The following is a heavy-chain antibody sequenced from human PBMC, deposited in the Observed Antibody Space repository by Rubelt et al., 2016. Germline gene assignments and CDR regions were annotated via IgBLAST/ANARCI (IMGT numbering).Heavy chain of an antibody. D-gene: IGHD2-15*01. J-gene: IGHJ5*02. Sequence: ANYAQKFQGRVTITADKSPSTAYMELSSLRSEDTAVYYCAREACSGGSCYSGGWFDPWGQGTLVTVSS. CDR3: AREACSGGSCYSGGWFDP. CDR2: A. V-gene: IGHV1-69*04.